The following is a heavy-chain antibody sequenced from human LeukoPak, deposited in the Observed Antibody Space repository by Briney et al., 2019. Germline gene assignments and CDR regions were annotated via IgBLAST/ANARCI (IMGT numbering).Heavy chain of an antibody. CDR3: ARGNPCCSSTSCYPDY. V-gene: IGHV3-11*06. J-gene: IGHJ4*02. D-gene: IGHD2-2*01. Sequence: GGSLRLSCAASGFTFSDYYMSWIRQAPGKGLEWVSYISSSSSYTNYADSVKGRFTISRDNAKNSLYLQMNSLRAEDTAVYYCARGNPCCSSTSCYPDYWGQGTLVTVSS. CDR2: ISSSSSYT. CDR1: GFTFSDYY.